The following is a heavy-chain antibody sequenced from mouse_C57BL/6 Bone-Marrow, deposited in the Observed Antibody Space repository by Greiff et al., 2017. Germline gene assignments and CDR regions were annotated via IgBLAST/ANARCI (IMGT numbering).Heavy chain of an antibody. CDR3: ARGGLPMDY. V-gene: IGHV1-50*01. CDR2: IDPSDSYT. J-gene: IGHJ4*01. CDR1: GYTFTSYW. D-gene: IGHD3-3*01. Sequence: QVQLQQSGAELVKPGASVKLSCKASGYTFTSYWMQWVKQRPGQGLEWIGEIDPSDSYTNYNQKFKGKATLTVDTSSSTAYMQLSSLTSEDSAVYYCARGGLPMDYWGQGTSVTVSS.